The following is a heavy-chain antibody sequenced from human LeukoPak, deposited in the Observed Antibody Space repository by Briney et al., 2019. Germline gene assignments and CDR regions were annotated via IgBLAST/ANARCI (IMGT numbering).Heavy chain of an antibody. CDR3: ARDSGSSFTGYYYYYMDV. D-gene: IGHD6-6*01. CDR2: ISAYNGNT. CDR1: GYTFTSYG. V-gene: IGHV1-18*01. J-gene: IGHJ6*03. Sequence: ASVKVSCKASGYTFTSYGISWVRQAPGQGLEWMGWISAYNGNTNYAQELQGRVTMTTDTSTSTAYMELRSLRSDDTAVYYCARDSGSSFTGYYYYYMDVWGKGTTVTVSS.